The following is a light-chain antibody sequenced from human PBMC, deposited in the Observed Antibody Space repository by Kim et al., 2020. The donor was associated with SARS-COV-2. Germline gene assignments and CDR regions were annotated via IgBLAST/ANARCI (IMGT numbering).Light chain of an antibody. CDR1: QSVSTS. Sequence: SASVGNRFTITFRASQSVSTSLNWYQQQPGKAPKLLIYAVSSLQGGVPSRFSGSGSGTDFTLTISSLKPEDFAIYYCQQSHGFPYTFGQGTKLEI. J-gene: IGKJ2*01. CDR2: AVS. V-gene: IGKV1-39*01. CDR3: QQSHGFPYT.